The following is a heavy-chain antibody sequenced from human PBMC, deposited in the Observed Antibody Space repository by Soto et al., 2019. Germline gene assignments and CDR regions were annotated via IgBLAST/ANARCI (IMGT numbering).Heavy chain of an antibody. Sequence: SETLSLTCTVSGASVSYGGFSWSWIRQSPGKGLEWIGYISHLENTYFHPSFKSRLTMSIDRSRNQFSLNLSSVTAADRAVYDCVRGGGYDPFDYWGQGVLVTVSS. V-gene: IGHV4-30-2*06. CDR2: ISHLENT. J-gene: IGHJ4*02. CDR1: GASVSYGGFS. CDR3: VRGGGYDPFDY. D-gene: IGHD5-12*01.